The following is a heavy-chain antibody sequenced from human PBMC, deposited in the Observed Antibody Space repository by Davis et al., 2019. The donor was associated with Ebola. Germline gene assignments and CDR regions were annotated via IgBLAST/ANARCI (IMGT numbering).Heavy chain of an antibody. Sequence: PGGSLRLSCPASGFTFSRYWMSWVGQAPGKGLEWVANIKQDGSDKYHVDSVKARFTISRDNAKNSLYLQMNSLRAEDTAVYYCARETNSGLPLDCWGQGTLVTVSS. CDR1: GFTFSRYW. J-gene: IGHJ4*02. D-gene: IGHD1-26*01. CDR3: ARETNSGLPLDC. V-gene: IGHV3-7*03. CDR2: IKQDGSDK.